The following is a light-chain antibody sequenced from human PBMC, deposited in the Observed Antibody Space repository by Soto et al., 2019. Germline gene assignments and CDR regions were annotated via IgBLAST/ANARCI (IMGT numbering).Light chain of an antibody. CDR3: QHYNSYTEA. CDR1: QTISSW. J-gene: IGKJ1*01. Sequence: ILKSGGRCTVIEYVRQRITINHRASQTISSWLAWYQQKPGKAPKLLIYKASTLKSGVPSRFSGSGSGTEFTLTLSSLHPEDFPTYYCQHYNSYTEAFGQGTRVDIK. V-gene: IGKV1-5*03. CDR2: KAS.